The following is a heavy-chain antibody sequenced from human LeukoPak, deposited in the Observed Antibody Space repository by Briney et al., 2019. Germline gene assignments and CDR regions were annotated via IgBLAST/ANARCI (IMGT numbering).Heavy chain of an antibody. J-gene: IGHJ4*02. CDR3: ARRLGGSSEGYEF. Sequence: GASVKVSCKASGYTFTDLTEYYIHWVRQAPGHGLEWMGWINPNNGGTKYAQKFQGRVAMTRDMSMNTAYMELSSLTSDDTAVYYCARRLGGSSEGYEFWGQGPLVTVSS. D-gene: IGHD1-26*01. V-gene: IGHV1-2*02. CDR2: INPNNGGT. CDR1: GYTFTDLTEYY.